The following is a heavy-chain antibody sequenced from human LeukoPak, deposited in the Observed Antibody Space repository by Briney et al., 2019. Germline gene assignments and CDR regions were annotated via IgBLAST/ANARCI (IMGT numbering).Heavy chain of an antibody. CDR1: GFTFSSYW. CDR3: ARDLDSGEAGSSVPGALDI. V-gene: IGHV3-7*01. CDR2: IKQDGSEK. D-gene: IGHD1-26*01. Sequence: GGSLRLSCAASGFTFSSYWMSWVRQAPGKGLEWVANIKQDGSEKYYVDSVKGRFTISRDNAKNSLYLQMNSLRAEDTAVYYCARDLDSGEAGSSVPGALDIWGQGTMVTVSS. J-gene: IGHJ3*02.